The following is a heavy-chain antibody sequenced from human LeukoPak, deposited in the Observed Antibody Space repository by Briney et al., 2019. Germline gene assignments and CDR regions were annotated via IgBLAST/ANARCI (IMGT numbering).Heavy chain of an antibody. CDR1: GGSISSYY. J-gene: IGHJ4*02. Sequence: SETLSLTCTASGGSISSYYWSWIRQSPGKGLEWIGYMYYSGRTGYNPSLQSRVTISVDTAKKQLSLTLSSVTAADTAVYYCARVAAGGSLFDYWGQGTLVTVSS. D-gene: IGHD6-13*01. V-gene: IGHV4-59*01. CDR2: MYYSGRT. CDR3: ARVAAGGSLFDY.